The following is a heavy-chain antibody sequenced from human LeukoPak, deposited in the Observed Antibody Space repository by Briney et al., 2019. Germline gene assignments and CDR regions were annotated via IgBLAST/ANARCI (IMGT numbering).Heavy chain of an antibody. J-gene: IGHJ4*02. V-gene: IGHV1-2*02. CDR1: GYTFTGYY. D-gene: IGHD6-13*01. CDR2: INPNSGGT. CDR3: ARAGSSSWYHFDY. Sequence: ASVKVSCKASGYTFTGYYMHWVRQAPGQGLEWMGWINPNSGGTNYAQKFQGRVTMTRDTSISTAYMGLSRLRSDDTAVYYCARAGSSSWYHFDYWGQGTLVTVSS.